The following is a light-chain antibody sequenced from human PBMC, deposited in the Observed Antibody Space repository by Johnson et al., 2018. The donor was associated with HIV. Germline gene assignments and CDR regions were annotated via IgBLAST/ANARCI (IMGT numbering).Light chain of an antibody. J-gene: IGLJ1*01. Sequence: QSVLTQPPSVSAAPGQKVTISCSGTKSNIGNNYVSWYQQFPGTAPKLLIYENNKRSSGIPDRFSGSKSGTSATLGITGLQTGDEADYYCGTWDSSMSGGVCGSGTKVTVL. CDR1: KSNIGNNY. V-gene: IGLV1-51*02. CDR3: GTWDSSMSGGV. CDR2: ENN.